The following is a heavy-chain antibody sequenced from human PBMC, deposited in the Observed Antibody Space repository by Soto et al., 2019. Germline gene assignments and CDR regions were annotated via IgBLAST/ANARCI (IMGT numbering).Heavy chain of an antibody. CDR1: GFTFTNYW. V-gene: IGHV5-51*01. CDR3: AKHEGYCSSTTCSNFDS. J-gene: IGHJ4*02. CDR2: IYPGDSDT. Sequence: SLKISCRGSGFTFTNYWIAWVRQMPGKGLEWMGIIYPGDSDTSYSPSFQGQVTISADKSINTAYLHWSTLKASDTAMYYCAKHEGYCSSTTCSNFDSWGQGTLVTVSS. D-gene: IGHD2-2*01.